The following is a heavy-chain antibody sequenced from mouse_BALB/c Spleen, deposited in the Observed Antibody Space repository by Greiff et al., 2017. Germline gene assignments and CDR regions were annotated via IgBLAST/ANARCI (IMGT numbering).Heavy chain of an antibody. CDR2: IRSKSNNYAT. Sequence: EVKLMESGGGLVQPKGSLKLSCAASGFTFNTYAMNWVRQAPGKGLEWVARIRSKSNNYATYYADSVKDRFTISRDDSQSMLYLQMNNLKTEDTAMYYCVRLTGTGAMDYWGQGTSVTVSS. V-gene: IGHV10-1*02. J-gene: IGHJ4*01. CDR1: GFTFNTYA. D-gene: IGHD4-1*01. CDR3: VRLTGTGAMDY.